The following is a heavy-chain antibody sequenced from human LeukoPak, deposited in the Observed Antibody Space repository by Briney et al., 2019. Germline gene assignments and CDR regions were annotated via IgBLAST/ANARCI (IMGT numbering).Heavy chain of an antibody. CDR1: GGSISSGGYS. D-gene: IGHD5-24*01. CDR3: ARAIEMATIFFDY. Sequence: PSQTLSLTCAVSGGSISSGGYSWSWIRQPPGKGLEWIGYIYHSGSTYYNPSLKSRVTISVDRSKNQFSLKLNSVTAADTAVYYCARAIEMATIFFDYWGQGTLVTVSS. CDR2: IYHSGST. J-gene: IGHJ4*02. V-gene: IGHV4-30-2*01.